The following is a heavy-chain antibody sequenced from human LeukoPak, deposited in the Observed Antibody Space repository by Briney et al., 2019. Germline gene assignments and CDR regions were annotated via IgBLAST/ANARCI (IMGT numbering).Heavy chain of an antibody. V-gene: IGHV3-74*01. D-gene: IGHD2-21*02. J-gene: IGHJ5*02. CDR2: INSDGSST. CDR1: GFTFSSYW. CDR3: ARDPGVTAINNWFDP. Sequence: GGSLRLSCAASGFTFSSYWMHWVRQGPGKGLVWVSRINSDGSSTSYADSVKGRFTISRDNAKNSLYLQMNSLRAEDTAVYYCARDPGVTAINNWFDPWGQGTLVTVSS.